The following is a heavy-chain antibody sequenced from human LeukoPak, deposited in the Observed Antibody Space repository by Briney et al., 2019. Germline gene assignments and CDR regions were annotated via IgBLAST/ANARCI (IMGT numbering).Heavy chain of an antibody. V-gene: IGHV1-2*02. CDR2: INPNSGGT. J-gene: IGHJ4*02. CDR3: ARSIPAAMLIDY. CDR1: GYTFTGYY. D-gene: IGHD2-2*01. Sequence: ASVKVSCKASGYTFTGYYMHWVQQAPGQGLEWMGWINPNSGGTNYAQKFQGRVTMTRDTSISTAYMELSRLRSDDTAVYYCARSIPAAMLIDYWGQGTLVTVSS.